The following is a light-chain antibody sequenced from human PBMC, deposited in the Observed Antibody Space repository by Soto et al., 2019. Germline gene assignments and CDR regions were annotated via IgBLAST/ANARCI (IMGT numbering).Light chain of an antibody. CDR2: AAF. J-gene: IGKJ1*01. V-gene: IGKV1-9*01. Sequence: DIQLTQSPSFLSASVGDTVTISCRASQDIGTNLAWYQQKPGKAPKLLISAAFNLQSGVPSRFSGSGAGTEFTLTLSSLQPEDFATYHCQRLNTYPWTFDQGTKVDIK. CDR3: QRLNTYPWT. CDR1: QDIGTN.